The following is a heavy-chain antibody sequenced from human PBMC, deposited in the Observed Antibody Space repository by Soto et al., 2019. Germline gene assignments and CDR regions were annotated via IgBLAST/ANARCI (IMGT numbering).Heavy chain of an antibody. V-gene: IGHV3-48*01. CDR2: ISSSSSPI. CDR3: ARFYYDSSGYLPSPYYYYYGMDV. Sequence: PGGSLRLSCAASGFTFSSYSMNWVRQAPGKGLEWVSYISSSSSPIYYADSVKGRFTISRDNAKNSLYLQMNSLRAEDTAVYYCARFYYDSSGYLPSPYYYYYGMDVWGQGTTVTVSS. D-gene: IGHD3-22*01. J-gene: IGHJ6*02. CDR1: GFTFSSYS.